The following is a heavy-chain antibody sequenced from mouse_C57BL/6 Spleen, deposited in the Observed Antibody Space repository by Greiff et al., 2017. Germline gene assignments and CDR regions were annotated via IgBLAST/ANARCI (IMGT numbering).Heavy chain of an antibody. CDR2: IDPSDSYT. CDR1: GYTFTSYW. Sequence: QVQLQQPGAELVRPGTSVKLSCKASGYTFTSYWMHWVKQRPGQGLEWIGVIDPSDSYTNYNQKFKGKATLTVDTSSSTAYMQLSSLTSDDSAVYYCARSGIYYGIYYYAMDYWGQGTSVTVSS. CDR3: ARSGIYYGIYYYAMDY. D-gene: IGHD2-1*01. J-gene: IGHJ4*01. V-gene: IGHV1-59*01.